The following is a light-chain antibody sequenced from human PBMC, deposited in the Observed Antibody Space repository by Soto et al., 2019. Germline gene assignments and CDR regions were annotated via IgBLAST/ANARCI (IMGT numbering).Light chain of an antibody. V-gene: IGLV2-8*01. CDR1: ASDIGGYTF. CDR3: SAHGGTNPYV. CDR2: DVN. Sequence: QSALTQPPSASVSPGQSVAISCTGTASDIGGYTFVSWYQQHPGKAPKLLIYDVNKRPSGVPDRFSGSKSGNTAALTVSGRQAEDEADYYCSAHGGTNPYVFGTGTKLTVL. J-gene: IGLJ1*01.